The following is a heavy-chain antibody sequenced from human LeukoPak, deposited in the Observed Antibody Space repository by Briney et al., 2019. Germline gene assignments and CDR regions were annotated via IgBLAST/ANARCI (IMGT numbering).Heavy chain of an antibody. Sequence: GASVKVSCKASGYTFTSYGISWVRQAPGQGLEWMGWISAYNGNTNYAQKLQGRVTITRDTSASTAYMELSSLRSEDTAVYYCAGVVAATAAWFDPWGQGTLVTVSS. V-gene: IGHV1-18*04. J-gene: IGHJ5*02. D-gene: IGHD2-15*01. CDR2: ISAYNGNT. CDR1: GYTFTSYG. CDR3: AGVVAATAAWFDP.